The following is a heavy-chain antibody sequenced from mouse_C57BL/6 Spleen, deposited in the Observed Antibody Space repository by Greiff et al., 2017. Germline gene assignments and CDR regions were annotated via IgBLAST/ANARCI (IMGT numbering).Heavy chain of an antibody. D-gene: IGHD2-3*01. CDR2: INPSTGGT. J-gene: IGHJ2*01. V-gene: IGHV1-42*01. Sequence: VQLQQSGPELVKPGASVKISCKASGYSFTGYYMNWVKQSPEKSLEWIGEINPSTGGTTYNQKFKAKATLTVDKSSSTAYMQLKSLTSEDSAVYYCARGGGYYSYYFDYWGQGTTLTVSS. CDR3: ARGGGYYSYYFDY. CDR1: GYSFTGYY.